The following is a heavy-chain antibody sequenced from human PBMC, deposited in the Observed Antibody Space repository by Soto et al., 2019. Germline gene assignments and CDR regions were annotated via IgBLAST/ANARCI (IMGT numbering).Heavy chain of an antibody. D-gene: IGHD2-2*01. CDR2: IYHSGST. J-gene: IGHJ5*02. CDR1: GGSISSGGYS. Sequence: TSETLSLTCAVSGGSISSGGYSWSWIRQPPGKGLEWIGYIYHSGSTYYNPSLKSRVTISVDRSKNQFSLKLSSVAAADTAVYYCARDRGYCISTSCGFDPWGQGTLVTVSS. V-gene: IGHV4-30-2*01. CDR3: ARDRGYCISTSCGFDP.